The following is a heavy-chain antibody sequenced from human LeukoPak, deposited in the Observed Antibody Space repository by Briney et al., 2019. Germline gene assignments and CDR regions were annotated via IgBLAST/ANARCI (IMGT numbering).Heavy chain of an antibody. D-gene: IGHD3-22*01. CDR3: ERGARKHYDGSGYYQY. V-gene: IGHV3-64*01. CDR1: GFTFSNYS. CDR2: ICSNRENT. J-gene: IGHJ4*02. Sequence: GGSLRLSCAASGFTFSNYSMHWVRQAPGKGLEYVSSICSNRENTYYANSVKGTITISRDNYKNTLYLQMGRLRAEDMCVYYCERGARKHYDGSGYYQYWGQGTLVTVSS.